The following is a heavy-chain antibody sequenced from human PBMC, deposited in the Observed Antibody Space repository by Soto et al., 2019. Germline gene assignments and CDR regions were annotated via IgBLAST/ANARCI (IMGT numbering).Heavy chain of an antibody. J-gene: IGHJ6*02. V-gene: IGHV3-66*01. CDR2: IYSGGST. Sequence: EVQLVESGGGLVQPGGSLRLSCAASGFTVSSNYMSWVRQAPGKGLEWVSVIYSGGSTYYADSVKGRFTISRDNSKNTXFLXMXNLRAEDTAVYYCARGGGRGRYSSSWYEYYYYGMDVWGQGTTVTVSS. D-gene: IGHD6-13*01. CDR1: GFTVSSNY. CDR3: ARGGGRGRYSSSWYEYYYYGMDV.